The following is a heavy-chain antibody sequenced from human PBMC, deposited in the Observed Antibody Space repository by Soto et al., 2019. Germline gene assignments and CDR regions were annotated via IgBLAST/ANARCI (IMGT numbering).Heavy chain of an antibody. CDR2: ISYIGST. D-gene: IGHD3-22*01. Sequence: QVQLQESGPGLVKPSETLSLTCTVSGVSISNYYWSLIRQPPGKGLEWIGYISYIGSTSYNPSLTSRVTISLDTSVSHFSLSLTSGTTASRAVYVCEREASGGYVDYWGQGTLVTVSS. CDR1: GVSISNYY. CDR3: EREASGGYVDY. J-gene: IGHJ4*02. V-gene: IGHV4-59*01.